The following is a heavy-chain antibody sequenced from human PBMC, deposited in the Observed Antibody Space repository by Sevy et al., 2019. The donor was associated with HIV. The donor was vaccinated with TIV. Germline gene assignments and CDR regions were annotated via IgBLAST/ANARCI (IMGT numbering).Heavy chain of an antibody. V-gene: IGHV3-21*01. D-gene: IGHD6-13*01. J-gene: IGHJ6*02. CDR2: ISSRSGYI. CDR3: TREASAAGTSFGLDV. CDR1: GFNFNKHF. Sequence: GGSLRLSCVGSGFNFNKHFMVWVRQAPGRGLQWVSSISSRSGYIFYSDSVRGRFTISRDNAKNSLFLEMNNLGVDDTAVYYCTREASAAGTSFGLDVWGQGTTVTVSS.